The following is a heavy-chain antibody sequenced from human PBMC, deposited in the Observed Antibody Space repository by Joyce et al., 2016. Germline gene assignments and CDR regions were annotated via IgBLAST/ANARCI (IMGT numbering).Heavy chain of an antibody. Sequence: QVQLVQSGAEVKKPGSSVNVSCKASGGTFSSYAFSWVRQAPGQGLEWMGGIIPMFGTENYSKKFQGRVTIIADESTTTADMELSSLRSEDTAVYYCAARIVGAATRAFDVWGQGTMVTVSS. CDR2: IIPMFGTE. CDR3: AARIVGAATRAFDV. J-gene: IGHJ3*01. V-gene: IGHV1-69*01. CDR1: GGTFSSYA. D-gene: IGHD1-26*01.